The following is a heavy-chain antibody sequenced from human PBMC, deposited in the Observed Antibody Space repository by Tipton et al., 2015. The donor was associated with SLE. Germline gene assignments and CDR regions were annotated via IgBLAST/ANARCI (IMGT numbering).Heavy chain of an antibody. CDR3: ARAPGQLWPWDY. J-gene: IGHJ4*01. CDR2: INHSGST. Sequence: TLSLTCAVYGGSFSGYYWSWIRQPPGKGLEWIGEINHSGSTTYNPSLKSRVTISVDTSKNQFSLKLSSVTAADTAVYYCARAPGQLWPWDYWGHGTLVTVSS. V-gene: IGHV4-34*01. D-gene: IGHD3-16*01. CDR1: GGSFSGYY.